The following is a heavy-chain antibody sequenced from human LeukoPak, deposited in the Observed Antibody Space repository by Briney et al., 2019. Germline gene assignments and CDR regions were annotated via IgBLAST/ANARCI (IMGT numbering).Heavy chain of an antibody. CDR3: ARAKWEYDYSSGWSWFDP. D-gene: IGHD6-19*01. Sequence: GGSLRLSCAASGLRFSSYWMSWVRQAPGKGLEWVANMKQDGSEKYYVDSVKGRFTISRDNAKNSLSLQMNSLRAEDTAVYYCARAKWEYDYSSGWSWFDPWGQGTLVTVSS. V-gene: IGHV3-7*03. CDR2: MKQDGSEK. J-gene: IGHJ5*02. CDR1: GLRFSSYW.